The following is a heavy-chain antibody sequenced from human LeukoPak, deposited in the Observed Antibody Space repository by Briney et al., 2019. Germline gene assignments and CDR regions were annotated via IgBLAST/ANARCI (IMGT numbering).Heavy chain of an antibody. CDR2: INHSGST. J-gene: IGHJ4*02. Sequence: SETLSLTCAVYGGSFSGYYWSWIRQPPGKGLEWIGEINHSGSTNYNPSIKSRVTISVDTSKTQFSLKLSSVTAADTAVYYCARDIYGSGSSSFDYWGQGTLVTVSS. CDR1: GGSFSGYY. V-gene: IGHV4-34*01. D-gene: IGHD1-26*01. CDR3: ARDIYGSGSSSFDY.